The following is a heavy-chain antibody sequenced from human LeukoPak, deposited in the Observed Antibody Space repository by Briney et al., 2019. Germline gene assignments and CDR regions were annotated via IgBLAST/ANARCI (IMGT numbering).Heavy chain of an antibody. CDR3: ARGRRYYDFWRGHQNWFDP. D-gene: IGHD3-3*01. Sequence: SETLSLTCAVYGGSFSGYYWSWIRQPPGKGLEWIGEINHSGSTNYNPSLKSRVTISVDTTKNQFSLKQSSVTAADTAVYYCARGRRYYDFWRGHQNWFDPWGQGTLVTVSS. CDR2: INHSGST. CDR1: GGSFSGYY. V-gene: IGHV4-34*01. J-gene: IGHJ5*02.